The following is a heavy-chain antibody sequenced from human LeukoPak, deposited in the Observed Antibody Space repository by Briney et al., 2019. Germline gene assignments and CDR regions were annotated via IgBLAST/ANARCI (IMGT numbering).Heavy chain of an antibody. V-gene: IGHV4-59*01. J-gene: IGHJ3*02. Sequence: SETLSLTCTVSGGSISSYYWSWIRQPPGKGLEWIGYIYYSGSTNFNPSLKSRATISVDTSKNQFSLKLSSVTAANTAVYYVARMGSPQGYGGNKAFDIWGQGQMVTVSS. D-gene: IGHD4-23*01. CDR3: ARMGSPQGYGGNKAFDI. CDR2: IYYSGST. CDR1: GGSISSYY.